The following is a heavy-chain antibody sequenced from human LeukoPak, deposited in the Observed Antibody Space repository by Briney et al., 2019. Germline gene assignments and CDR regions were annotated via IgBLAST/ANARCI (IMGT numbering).Heavy chain of an antibody. CDR2: INPSGGST. CDR1: GYTFTSYY. V-gene: IGHV1-46*01. J-gene: IGHJ3*02. CDR3: ARDLPPLKPFDI. Sequence: ASVKVSCKASGYTFTSYYMHWVRQAPGQGLEWMGIINPSGGSTSYAQKFQGRVTMTRDTSTSTAYMELRSLRSDDTAVYYCARDLPPLKPFDIWGQGTMVTVSS.